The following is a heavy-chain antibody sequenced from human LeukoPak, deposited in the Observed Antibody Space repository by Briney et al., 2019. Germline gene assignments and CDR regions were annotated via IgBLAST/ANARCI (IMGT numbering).Heavy chain of an antibody. Sequence: ASVTVSCKASGYTFTSYYMHWVRQAPGQGLEWMGLINPSGSYTSYAHKFQGRVTMTSDTSTSTVYLELGSLRSEDTAVYYCARDLVTINIGVHPLDPWGQGTLVTVSS. D-gene: IGHD4-17*01. CDR2: INPSGSYT. J-gene: IGHJ5*02. V-gene: IGHV1-46*01. CDR3: ARDLVTINIGVHPLDP. CDR1: GYTFTSYY.